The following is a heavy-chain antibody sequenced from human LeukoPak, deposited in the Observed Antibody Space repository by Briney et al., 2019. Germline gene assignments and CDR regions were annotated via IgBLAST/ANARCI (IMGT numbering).Heavy chain of an antibody. V-gene: IGHV1-2*02. CDR2: INPNSGGT. J-gene: IGHJ6*03. CDR3: ARDLVATIVDYYYYMDV. Sequence: WASVKVSCKASGYTFTGYYIHWVRQAPGQGLEWMGWINPNSGGTNYAQKFQGRVTMTRDTSISTAYMELSRLRSDDTAVYYCARDLVATIVDYYYYMDVWGKGTTVTVSS. D-gene: IGHD5-12*01. CDR1: GYTFTGYY.